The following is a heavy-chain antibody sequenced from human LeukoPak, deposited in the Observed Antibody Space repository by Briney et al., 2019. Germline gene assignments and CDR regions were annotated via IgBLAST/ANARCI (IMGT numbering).Heavy chain of an antibody. CDR1: GGSISSYY. V-gene: IGHV4-59*01. D-gene: IGHD2-15*01. CDR3: ARSYCSGGSCYLDAFDI. CDR2: IYYSGST. Sequence: SETLSLTCTVSGGSISSYYWSRIRQPPGKGLEWIGYIYYSGSTNYNPSLKSRVTISVDTSKNQFSLKLSSVTAADTAVYYCARSYCSGGSCYLDAFDIWGQGTMVTVSS. J-gene: IGHJ3*02.